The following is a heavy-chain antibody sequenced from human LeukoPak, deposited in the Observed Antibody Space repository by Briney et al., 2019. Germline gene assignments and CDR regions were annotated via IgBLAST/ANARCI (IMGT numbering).Heavy chain of an antibody. D-gene: IGHD7-27*01. CDR3: ARIANIANSYFQH. CDR2: INPNSGGT. CDR1: GYTFTGYY. J-gene: IGHJ1*01. Sequence: ASVTVSCTASGYTFTGYYMHWVRQAPGQGLEWMGWINPNSGGTNYAQKFQGRVTMTRDTSISTAYMELSRLRSDDTAVYYCARIANIANSYFQHWGQGTLVTVSS. V-gene: IGHV1-2*02.